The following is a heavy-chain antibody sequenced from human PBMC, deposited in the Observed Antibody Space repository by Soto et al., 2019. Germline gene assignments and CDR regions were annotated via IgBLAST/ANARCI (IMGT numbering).Heavy chain of an antibody. CDR1: GSTFSSYA. D-gene: IGHD6-13*01. Sequence: QVQLVQSGAEVKKPGSSVKVSCKASGSTFSSYAISWVRQAPGQGLEWMGGIIPIFGTANYAQKFQGRVTITADESTSTAYMELSSLRSEDTAVYYSARGVGAAAGTGTPLDYWGQGTLVTVSS. J-gene: IGHJ4*02. V-gene: IGHV1-69*01. CDR3: ARGVGAAAGTGTPLDY. CDR2: IIPIFGTA.